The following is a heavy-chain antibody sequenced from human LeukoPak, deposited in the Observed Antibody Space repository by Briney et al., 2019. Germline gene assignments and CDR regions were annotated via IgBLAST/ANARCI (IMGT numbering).Heavy chain of an antibody. J-gene: IGHJ4*02. D-gene: IGHD3-3*01. V-gene: IGHV3-23*01. Sequence: PGGSLRLSCAAPEFTFKNYALSWVRQAPGKGLEWVSTISAGGSATNYADSVKGRYTISRDSSKNTLYLQMNGLRAEDTAIYYCVRGRGYYDYFEYWGQGTLVTVSS. CDR2: ISAGGSAT. CDR1: EFTFKNYA. CDR3: VRGRGYYDYFEY.